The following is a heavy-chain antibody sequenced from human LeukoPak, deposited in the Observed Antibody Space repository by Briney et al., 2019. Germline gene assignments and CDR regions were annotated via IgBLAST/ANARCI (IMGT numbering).Heavy chain of an antibody. CDR3: ARDLFRRRNGVVEGYFDY. Sequence: GGSLRLSCAASGFTFSSYAMHWVRQAPGKGLEWVAVISYDGSNKYYADSVKGRFTISRDNSKNTLYLHMNSLRAEDTAVYYCARDLFRRRNGVVEGYFDYWGQGTLVTVSS. J-gene: IGHJ4*02. D-gene: IGHD2-8*01. CDR1: GFTFSSYA. V-gene: IGHV3-30-3*01. CDR2: ISYDGSNK.